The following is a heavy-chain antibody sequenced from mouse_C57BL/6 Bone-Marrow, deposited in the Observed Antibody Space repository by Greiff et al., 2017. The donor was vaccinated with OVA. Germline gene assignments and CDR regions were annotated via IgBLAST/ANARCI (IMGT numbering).Heavy chain of an antibody. Sequence: EVKLVESGGGLVQPGGSLKLSCAASGFTFSDYYMYWVRQTPEKRLEWVAYISNGGGSTYYPDTVKGRFTISRDNAKNTLYLQMSRLKSEDTAMYYCARLYYGSSYGYYFDYWGQGTTLTVSS. D-gene: IGHD1-1*01. CDR2: ISNGGGST. J-gene: IGHJ2*01. V-gene: IGHV5-12*01. CDR3: ARLYYGSSYGYYFDY. CDR1: GFTFSDYY.